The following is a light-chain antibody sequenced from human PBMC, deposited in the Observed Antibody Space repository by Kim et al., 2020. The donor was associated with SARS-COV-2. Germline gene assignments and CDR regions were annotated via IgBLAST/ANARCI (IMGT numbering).Light chain of an antibody. CDR3: QQYDDLLLT. CDR1: QYISNS. J-gene: IGKJ4*01. CDR2: DAS. Sequence: SVGDRVTITCQASQYISNSLNWFQHKPGNAPKLLIYDASNLETGVPSRFSGSGSGTDFTFTISSLQPEDIATYYCQQYDDLLLTFGGGTKVDIK. V-gene: IGKV1-33*01.